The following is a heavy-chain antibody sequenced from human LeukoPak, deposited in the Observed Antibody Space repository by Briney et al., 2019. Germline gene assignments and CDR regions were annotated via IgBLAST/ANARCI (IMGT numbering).Heavy chain of an antibody. CDR2: INHSGST. D-gene: IGHD5-24*01. J-gene: IGHJ4*02. V-gene: IGHV4-34*01. Sequence: PSETLSLTCAVYGGSFSGYYWTWIRQTPGRGLEWIGEINHSGSTNYNPSLKSRVTISVDTSKSQFSLKLNSVTAADTAMYYCARGRDPYWGQGTLVTVSS. CDR1: GGSFSGYY. CDR3: ARGRDPY.